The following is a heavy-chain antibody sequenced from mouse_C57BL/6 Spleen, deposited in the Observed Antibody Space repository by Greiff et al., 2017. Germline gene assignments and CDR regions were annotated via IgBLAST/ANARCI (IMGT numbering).Heavy chain of an antibody. Sequence: QVQLQQSGAELAKPGASVKLSCKASGYTFTSYWMPWVKQRPGQGLEWIGYINPSRGYTKYKQKFKDKATLTADTSSSTAYMQRSSLTYEDSAVYYCARNGAGAWGYCGVWGTGTTVTVSS. D-gene: IGHD3-1*01. CDR2: INPSRGYT. V-gene: IGHV1-7*01. J-gene: IGHJ1*03. CDR3: ARNGAGAWGYCGV. CDR1: GYTFTSYW.